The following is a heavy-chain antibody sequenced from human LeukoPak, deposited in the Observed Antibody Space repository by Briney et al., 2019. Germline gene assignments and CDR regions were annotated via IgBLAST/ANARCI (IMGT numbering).Heavy chain of an antibody. CDR1: GXTFSNYA. J-gene: IGHJ4*02. Sequence: PGASLRLSCAASGXTFSNYAMSWVPQAPGKGLEWVSSITGSGGSTYYADSVKGRFTISRDNSKNTLYLQMSSLRAEDTAVYYCAKDKGDFWSGHHYWGQGILVTVSS. CDR2: ITGSGGST. D-gene: IGHD3-3*01. CDR3: AKDKGDFWSGHHY. V-gene: IGHV3-23*01.